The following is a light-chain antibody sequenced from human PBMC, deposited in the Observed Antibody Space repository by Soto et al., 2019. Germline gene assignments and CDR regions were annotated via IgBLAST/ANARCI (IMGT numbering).Light chain of an antibody. V-gene: IGKV3-15*01. CDR1: QSVSSY. CDR3: QQYNNWPWT. CDR2: GAS. Sequence: EIFLPQSPPTLSLSPGERAPLSCRASQSVSSYLAWYQQKPGQAPRLLIYGASTRAAGIPAWFSGSGSGTDFTLTISSLQSEDFAVYYCQQYNNWPWTFGQGTKV. J-gene: IGKJ1*01.